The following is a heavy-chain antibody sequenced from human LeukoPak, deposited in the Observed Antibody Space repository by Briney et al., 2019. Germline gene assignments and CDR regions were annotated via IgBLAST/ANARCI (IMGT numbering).Heavy chain of an antibody. CDR1: GFSLSTSGVG. D-gene: IGHD5-18*01. V-gene: IGHV2-5*01. CDR2: IYWNDDK. CDR3: AHRSKYTYGRTFDY. Sequence: SGPTLVKPTQTLTLTCTFSGFSLSTSGVGVGWIRQPPGKALEWLALIYWNDDKRYSPSLKRRLTITKDTSKNQVVLTMTNMDTVDTATYYCAHRSKYTYGRTFDYWGQGTLVTVSS. J-gene: IGHJ4*02.